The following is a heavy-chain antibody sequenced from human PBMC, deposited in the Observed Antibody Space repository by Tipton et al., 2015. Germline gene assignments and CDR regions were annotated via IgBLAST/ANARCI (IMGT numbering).Heavy chain of an antibody. V-gene: IGHV1-46*01. J-gene: IGHJ5*02. CDR3: AREVGATVTTFRALENWFDP. D-gene: IGHD4-17*01. Sequence: QSGPEVKKPGASVKVSCKASGYTFTSYYIHWVRQAPGQGPEWMGVINPNGGDTSYAQKFQGRVTMTADTSTTTVYMELGSLKFDDSAVYYCAREVGATVTTFRALENWFDPWGQGTLVTVSS. CDR2: INPNGGDT. CDR1: GYTFTSYY.